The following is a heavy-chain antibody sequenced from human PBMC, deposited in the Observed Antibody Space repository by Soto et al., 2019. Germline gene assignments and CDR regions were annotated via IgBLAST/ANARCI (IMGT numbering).Heavy chain of an antibody. CDR3: ARASIAARRGGWSDDVTYYYYGMDV. CDR1: GGTFSSYA. V-gene: IGHV1-69*13. CDR2: IIPIFGTA. D-gene: IGHD6-6*01. Sequence: SVKISCKASGGTFSSYAISWVRQAPGQGLEWMGGIIPIFGTANYAQKFRGRVTITADESTSTAYMELSSLRSEDTAVYYCARASIAARRGGWSDDVTYYYYGMDVWGQGTTVTVSS. J-gene: IGHJ6*02.